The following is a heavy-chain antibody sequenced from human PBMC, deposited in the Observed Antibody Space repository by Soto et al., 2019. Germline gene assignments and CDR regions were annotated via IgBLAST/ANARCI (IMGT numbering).Heavy chain of an antibody. CDR3: AKDSRLPGFGLLIHAFDI. Sequence: LSCAVSGFTFNDYAMSWVRQAPGKVLEWVSTISGSLGSAYYAASVEGRFTISGDNSNNTLYLQMNSLRVEDTATYYCAKDSRLPGFGLLIHAFDIWGHGTMVTVSS. CDR2: ISGSLGSA. D-gene: IGHD3-3*01. V-gene: IGHV3-23*01. CDR1: GFTFNDYA. J-gene: IGHJ3*02.